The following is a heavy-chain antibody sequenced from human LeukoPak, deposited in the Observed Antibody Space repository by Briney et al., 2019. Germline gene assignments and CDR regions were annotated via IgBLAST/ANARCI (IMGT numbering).Heavy chain of an antibody. CDR1: GYTFTSYH. CDR3: ARELDATYYLDY. V-gene: IGHV1-46*01. CDR2: FKPSSGST. J-gene: IGHJ4*02. Sequence: ASVKVSCKTSGYTFTSYHIHWVRQAPGQGLEWIGIFKPSSGSTNFAQKFQGRVTMTRDTSTNTVYMELSSLRSDDTAMYYCARELDATYYLDYWGQGTLVTVSS. D-gene: IGHD5-24*01.